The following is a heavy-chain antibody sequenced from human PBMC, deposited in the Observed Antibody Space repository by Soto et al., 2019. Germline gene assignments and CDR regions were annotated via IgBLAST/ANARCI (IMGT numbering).Heavy chain of an antibody. V-gene: IGHV4-34*01. CDR1: GGSFSGYD. J-gene: IGHJ4*02. CDR2: INHSGSS. CDR3: ARDKITGLFDY. D-gene: IGHD2-8*02. Sequence: SETLSLTCAVYGGSFSGYDWTWIRQPPGTGLEWIGEINHSGSSNYNPSLKSRVTISVDTSKDQFSLKLTSVTAADTAVYYCARDKITGLFDYWGQGTLVTVSS.